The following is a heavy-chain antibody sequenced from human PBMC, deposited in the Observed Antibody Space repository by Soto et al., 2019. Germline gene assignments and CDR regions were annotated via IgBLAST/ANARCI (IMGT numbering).Heavy chain of an antibody. CDR1: GGSFSGYY. CDR3: ARGLREVRGVIITSFNY. CDR2: INHSGST. D-gene: IGHD3-10*01. J-gene: IGHJ4*02. Sequence: PSETLSLTCAVYGGSFSGYYWSWIRQPPGKGLEWIGEINHSGSTNYNPSLKSRVTISVDTSKNQFSLKLSSVTAADTAVYYCARGLREVRGVIITSFNYWGQGTLVTAPQ. V-gene: IGHV4-34*01.